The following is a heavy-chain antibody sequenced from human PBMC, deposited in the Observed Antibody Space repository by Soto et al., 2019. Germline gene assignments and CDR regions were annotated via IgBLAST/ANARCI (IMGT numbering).Heavy chain of an antibody. Sequence: PSETLSLTCTVSGGSISSGGFYWSWIRQHPGKGLEWIGYVHYSGRTYYNPSLKSRVTISLDTSKKQFSLKLTSVTAADTAVYYCARFPTITYYYGVDVWGQGTTVTVSS. CDR3: ARFPTITYYYGVDV. CDR1: GGSISSGGFY. D-gene: IGHD3-16*01. J-gene: IGHJ6*02. CDR2: VHYSGRT. V-gene: IGHV4-31*03.